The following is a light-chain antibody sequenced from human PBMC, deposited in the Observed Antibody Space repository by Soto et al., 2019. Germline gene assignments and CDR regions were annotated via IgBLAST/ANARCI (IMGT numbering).Light chain of an antibody. Sequence: DIVMTQSPDSLAVSLGERATINCKSSQSVLYSSNNKNYLAWYQQKPGQPPKLLIYWASTRESGVPDRFRGSGSGTDFTLTISSLQAGDVGLYYGQAYYSTHNTFGQGTKLEIK. CDR1: QSVLYSSNNKNY. CDR3: QAYYSTHNT. J-gene: IGKJ2*01. V-gene: IGKV4-1*01. CDR2: WAS.